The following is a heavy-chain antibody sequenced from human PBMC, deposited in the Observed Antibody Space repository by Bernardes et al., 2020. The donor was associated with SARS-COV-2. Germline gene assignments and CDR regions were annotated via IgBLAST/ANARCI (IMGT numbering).Heavy chain of an antibody. J-gene: IGHJ4*02. CDR3: ARDALTSAGQALDY. Sequence: ASAKVSCKAWGYTLMKYVISWVRQTPGQGLEWMGWIRKYNDNKDNAQRLQGRVTMTTDTSTNKAYLELRSLRSDDTAVYYCARDALTSAGQALDYWGQGTLVTVSS. CDR1: GYTLMKYV. V-gene: IGHV1-18*01. CDR2: IRKYNDNK. D-gene: IGHD6-13*01.